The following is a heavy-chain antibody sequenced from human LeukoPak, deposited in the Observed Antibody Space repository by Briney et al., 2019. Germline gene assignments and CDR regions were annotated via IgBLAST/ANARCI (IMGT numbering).Heavy chain of an antibody. D-gene: IGHD2-21*02. V-gene: IGHV3-23*01. J-gene: IGHJ4*02. CDR3: AKNGGDSYGTGHFDY. CDR1: GFTFSSYA. CDR2: IGGRGDNT. Sequence: GGSLRLSCAASGFTFSSYAMTWVRQAPGKGLEWVSAIGGRGDNTYYADSVRGRFTISRDNSKSTRYLQMNSLRAEDTAIYYCAKNGGDSYGTGHFDYWGQGTLVTVSS.